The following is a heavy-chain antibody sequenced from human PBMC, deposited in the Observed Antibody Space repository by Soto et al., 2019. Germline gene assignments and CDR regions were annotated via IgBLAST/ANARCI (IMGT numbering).Heavy chain of an antibody. CDR1: GGTFSTSA. Sequence: QVQVVQSGAEVKKPGSSVKVSCKTSGGTFSTSAISWVRQAPGQGLEWMGGIMPIFRTADYAQKFQDRATIPADESASTAYLELSSLRSEDTAVYYCARDKEPAQLGGNYYYIMDVWCEGTTVTVTS. V-gene: IGHV1-69*12. J-gene: IGHJ6*04. CDR3: ARDKEPAQLGGNYYYIMDV. CDR2: IMPIFRTA. D-gene: IGHD3-3*02.